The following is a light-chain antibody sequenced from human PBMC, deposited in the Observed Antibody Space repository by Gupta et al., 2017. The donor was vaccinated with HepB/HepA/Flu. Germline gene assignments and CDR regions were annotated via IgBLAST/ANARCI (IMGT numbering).Light chain of an antibody. J-gene: IGKJ3*01. CDR1: QSVAGD. Sequence: IVMTQSPATLSVSPGESSTFSCRASQSVAGDLAWYQHRPRQAPRILIYGASTRDTGLPVRFGGSGSGTEFTLTITRRQSEDSAVYYCQHYHKWPFTFGPGTKVRI. CDR3: QHYHKWPFT. CDR2: GAS. V-gene: IGKV3-15*01.